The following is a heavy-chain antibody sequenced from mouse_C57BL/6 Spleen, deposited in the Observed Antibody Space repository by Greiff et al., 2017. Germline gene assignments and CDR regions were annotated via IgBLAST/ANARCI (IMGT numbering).Heavy chain of an antibody. Sequence: EVKVVESGGGLVQPGGSLKLSCAASGFTFSDYYMYWVRQTPEKRLEWVAYISNGGGSTYYPDTVKGRFTISRDNAKNTLYLQMSRLKSEDTAMYYCAREQHYYAMDYWGQGTSVTVSS. CDR1: GFTFSDYY. J-gene: IGHJ4*01. V-gene: IGHV5-12*01. CDR3: AREQHYYAMDY. CDR2: ISNGGGST.